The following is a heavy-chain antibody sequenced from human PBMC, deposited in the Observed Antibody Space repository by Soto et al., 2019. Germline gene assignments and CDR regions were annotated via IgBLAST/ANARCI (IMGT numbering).Heavy chain of an antibody. CDR3: VREPTRGNEWARYVDL. V-gene: IGHV3-48*01. CDR2: ISLSSANI. CDR1: GFSLYNYA. J-gene: IGHJ2*01. Sequence: EVQLVESGGGLVQPGGSLRLSCAASGFSLYNYAMDWVRQAPGQGLAWVSYISLSSANIHYADSVRGRFTVSRDNAKNALYLQMSSLRAEDTAVYYCVREPTRGNEWARYVDLWGRGTLVTVSS. D-gene: IGHD1-1*01.